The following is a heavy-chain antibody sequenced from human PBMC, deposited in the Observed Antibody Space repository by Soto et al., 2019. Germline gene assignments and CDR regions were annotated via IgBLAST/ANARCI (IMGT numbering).Heavy chain of an antibody. V-gene: IGHV4-30-2*01. D-gene: IGHD5-18*01. J-gene: IGHJ4*02. CDR2: IYHSGST. CDR1: RGAVIGGGCS. CDR3: ARFVAIQVHFAY. Sequence: LDMSVAFSRGAVIGGGCSCSWIRQPPGKGLEWIGYIYHSGSTYYNPSLKSRVTISVDRSKNQFSLKLSSVTAADTAVYYCARFVAIQVHFAYWGQGTLVPVSS.